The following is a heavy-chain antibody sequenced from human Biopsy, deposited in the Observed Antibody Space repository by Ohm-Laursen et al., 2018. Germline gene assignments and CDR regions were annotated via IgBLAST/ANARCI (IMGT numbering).Heavy chain of an antibody. CDR3: ARGSGYFKLDV. CDR2: INQSGST. J-gene: IGHJ6*02. CDR1: GESSSGYF. D-gene: IGHD5-12*01. V-gene: IGHV4-34*01. Sequence: GTQSLTCAVNGESSSGYFWNWIRQPPGKGLEWIGEINQSGSTKYNPSLKRRATLSADSSNSQFPLRLTSVTAADTAIYYCARGSGYFKLDVWGQGTTVTVSS.